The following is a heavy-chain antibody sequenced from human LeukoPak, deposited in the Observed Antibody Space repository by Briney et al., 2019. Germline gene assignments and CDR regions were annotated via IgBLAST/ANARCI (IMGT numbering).Heavy chain of an antibody. CDR2: IYHSGST. J-gene: IGHJ4*02. CDR3: ARSSYYYDSSGYYSLRFDY. V-gene: IGHV4-38-2*01. CDR1: GYSISSGYY. D-gene: IGHD3-22*01. Sequence: PSETLSLTCAVSGYSISSGYYWGWIRQPPGKGLEWIGSIYHSGSTYYNPSLKSRVTISVDTSKNQFSLKLSSVTAADTAVYYCARSSYYYDSSGYYSLRFDYWGQGTLVTVSS.